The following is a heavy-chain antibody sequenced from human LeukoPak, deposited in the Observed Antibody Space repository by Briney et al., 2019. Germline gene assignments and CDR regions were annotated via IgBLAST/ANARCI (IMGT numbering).Heavy chain of an antibody. Sequence: MTGGSLRLSCAASGFTFGDYYMSWIRQAPGKGLEWVSYISSSGSTIYYADSVKGRFTISRDNAKNSLYLQMNSLRAEDTAVYYCARPTRYSSGWYGYGMDVWGQGTTVTVS. J-gene: IGHJ6*02. CDR1: GFTFGDYY. D-gene: IGHD6-19*01. CDR2: ISSSGSTI. V-gene: IGHV3-11*01. CDR3: ARPTRYSSGWYGYGMDV.